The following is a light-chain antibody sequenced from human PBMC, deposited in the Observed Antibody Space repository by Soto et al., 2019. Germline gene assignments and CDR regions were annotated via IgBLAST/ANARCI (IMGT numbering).Light chain of an antibody. CDR2: LNSDGRH. V-gene: IGLV4-69*01. CDR1: SGHSSYA. Sequence: QPVLTQSPSASASLGASVKLTCTLSSGHSSYAIAWHQQQPEKGPRYLMKLNSDGRHSKGDGIPDRFSGSSSGAERYLPIPSLQSEDGAVYYCQTWGTGIRVFRGRTKLTVL. J-gene: IGLJ3*02. CDR3: QTWGTGIRV.